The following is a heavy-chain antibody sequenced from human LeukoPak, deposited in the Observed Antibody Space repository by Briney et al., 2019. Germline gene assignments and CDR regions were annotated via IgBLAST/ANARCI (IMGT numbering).Heavy chain of an antibody. V-gene: IGHV1-69*04. CDR2: IIPILGIA. J-gene: IGHJ6*02. CDR3: ARDLALTTVVTFYYYGMDV. D-gene: IGHD4-23*01. Sequence: SVKVSCKASGGTFSSYAISWVRQAPGQGLEWMGRIIPILGIANYAQKFQGRVTITADKSTSTAYMELSSLRSEDTAVYYCARDLALTTVVTFYYYGMDVWGQGTTVTVSS. CDR1: GGTFSSYA.